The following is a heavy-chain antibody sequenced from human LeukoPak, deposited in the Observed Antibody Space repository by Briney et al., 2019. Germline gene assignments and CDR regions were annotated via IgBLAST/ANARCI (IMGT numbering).Heavy chain of an antibody. V-gene: IGHV3-7*01. J-gene: IGHJ4*02. CDR2: INEDGSEK. D-gene: IGHD2-8*01. CDR1: GFTFTNYF. CDR3: ATYRYCTNGVCYRFDY. Sequence: GGSLRLSRAASGFTFTNYFMTWVRQAPGRGLEWVANINEDGSEKNYVGSVKGRFTISRDNAKNSLYLQMNSLRAEDTAVYYCATYRYCTNGVCYRFDYWGQGTLVTVSS.